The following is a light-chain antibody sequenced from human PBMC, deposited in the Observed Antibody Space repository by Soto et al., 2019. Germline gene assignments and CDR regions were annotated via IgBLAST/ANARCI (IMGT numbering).Light chain of an antibody. Sequence: EIVLTQSPGTLSLSPGERATLSCRASQSVSSSYLAWYQQKPGQAPRLLIYDASNRATGIPARFSGSGSGTDFTLTISSPEPEDFAVYYCQQRSNWPPTFGGGTKVDIK. CDR2: DAS. V-gene: IGKV3D-20*02. J-gene: IGKJ4*01. CDR1: QSVSSSY. CDR3: QQRSNWPPT.